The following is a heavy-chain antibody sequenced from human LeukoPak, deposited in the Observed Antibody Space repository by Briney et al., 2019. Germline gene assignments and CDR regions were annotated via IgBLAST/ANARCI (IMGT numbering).Heavy chain of an antibody. CDR3: AKEGYSSSWYYYYYMDV. V-gene: IGHV3-30*02. CDR2: IRYDGSNK. CDR1: GFTFSSYG. J-gene: IGHJ6*03. D-gene: IGHD6-13*01. Sequence: HPGRSLRLSCAASGFTFSSYGMHWVRQAPGKGLEWVAFIRYDGSNKYYADSVKGRFTISRDNSKNTLYLQMNSLRAEDTAVYYCAKEGYSSSWYYYYYMDVWGKGTTVTVSS.